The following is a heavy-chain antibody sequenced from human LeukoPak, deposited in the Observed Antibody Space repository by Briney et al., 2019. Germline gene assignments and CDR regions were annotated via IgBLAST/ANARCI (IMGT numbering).Heavy chain of an antibody. V-gene: IGHV4-39*01. CDR1: GGSISSSSYY. J-gene: IGHJ4*02. D-gene: IGHD6-19*01. CDR3: ARHSTYSSGFFDY. Sequence: SETLSLTCTVSGGSISSSSYYWGWIRQPPGKGLEWSGSIYYSGSTYYNTSLKRRITISVDTSKNQFSLKLSSVTAADTAVYYCARHSTYSSGFFDYWGQGTLVTVSS. CDR2: IYYSGST.